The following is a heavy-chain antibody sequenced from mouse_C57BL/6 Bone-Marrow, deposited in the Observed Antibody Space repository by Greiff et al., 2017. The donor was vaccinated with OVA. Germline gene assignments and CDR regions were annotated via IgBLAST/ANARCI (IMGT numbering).Heavy chain of an antibody. CDR1: GFTFSSYA. CDR2: ISDGGSYT. V-gene: IGHV5-4*01. Sequence: EVKLVESGGGLVKPAGSLKLSCAASGFTFSSYAMSWVRQTPEKRLEWVATISDGGSYTYYPDNVKGRFTISRDNAKNNLYLQMSHLKSEDTAMYYCARDLAARSYAMDYWGQGTSVTVSS. CDR3: ARDLAARSYAMDY. J-gene: IGHJ4*01.